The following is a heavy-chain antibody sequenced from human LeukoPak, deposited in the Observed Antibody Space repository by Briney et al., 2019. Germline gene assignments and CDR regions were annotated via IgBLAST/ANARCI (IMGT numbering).Heavy chain of an antibody. Sequence: SETLSLTCTVSGGSISSYYWSWIRQPPGKGLEWIGEINHGGSTNYNPSLKSRVTISVDTSKNQFSLKLSPVTAADTAVYYCARGSESLWYYGSGSPADYWGQGTLVTVSS. J-gene: IGHJ4*02. CDR2: INHGGST. V-gene: IGHV4-34*01. CDR3: ARGSESLWYYGSGSPADY. CDR1: GGSISSYY. D-gene: IGHD3-10*01.